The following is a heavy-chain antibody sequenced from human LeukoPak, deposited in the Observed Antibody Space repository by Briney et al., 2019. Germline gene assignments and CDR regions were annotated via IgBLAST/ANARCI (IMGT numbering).Heavy chain of an antibody. J-gene: IGHJ4*02. V-gene: IGHV1-18*01. Sequence: ASVKVSCKASGGTFSSYAISWVRQAPGQGLEWMGWISAYNGNTNYAQKLQGRVTMTTDTSTSTAYMELRSLRSDDTAVYYCAIIAVAGTIPFDYWGQGTLVTVSS. CDR3: AIIAVAGTIPFDY. D-gene: IGHD6-19*01. CDR2: ISAYNGNT. CDR1: GGTFSSYA.